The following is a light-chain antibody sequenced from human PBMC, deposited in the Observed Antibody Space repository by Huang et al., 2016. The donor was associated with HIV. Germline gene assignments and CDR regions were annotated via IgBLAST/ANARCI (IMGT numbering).Light chain of an antibody. CDR2: GAS. CDR1: QSVLYSSNNKNY. V-gene: IGKV4-1*01. J-gene: IGKJ4*01. CDR3: QQYYSTLT. Sequence: DIVMTQSPDSLAVSLGERATINCKSSQSVLYSSNNKNYLAWYQQKPGQPPKLLLYGASTRESGVPDRFSGSGSGTDFTLTISSLQAEDVAVYYCQQYYSTLTFGGGTKVEIK.